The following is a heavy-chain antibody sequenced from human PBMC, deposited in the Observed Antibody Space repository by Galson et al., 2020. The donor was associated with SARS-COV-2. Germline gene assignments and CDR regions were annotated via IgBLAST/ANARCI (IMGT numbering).Heavy chain of an antibody. CDR2: IYYSGST. CDR1: GGSISSYY. D-gene: IGHD4-17*01. V-gene: IGHV4-59*08. J-gene: IGHJ5*02. CDR3: ARLDYGDYWGWFDP. Sequence: ASETLSLTCTVSGGSISSYYWSWIRQPPGKGLEWIGYIYYSGSTNYNPSLKSRVTISVDMSKNQFSLKLSSVTAADTAVYYCARLDYGDYWGWFDPWGQGTLVTVSS.